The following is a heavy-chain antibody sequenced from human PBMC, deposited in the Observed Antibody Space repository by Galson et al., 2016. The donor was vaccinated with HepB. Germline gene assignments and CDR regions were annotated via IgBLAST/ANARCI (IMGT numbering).Heavy chain of an antibody. Sequence: SVKVSCKASGYTFTSYGISWVRQAPGQGLEWMGWISAYNGNTTYAQKLQGRVTMTTDTSTSTAYMELRSLRSDDTAVYYCARDLTMIVEDAFDIWGQGTVVTVSS. CDR1: GYTFTSYG. D-gene: IGHD3-22*01. CDR2: ISAYNGNT. J-gene: IGHJ3*02. V-gene: IGHV1-18*01. CDR3: ARDLTMIVEDAFDI.